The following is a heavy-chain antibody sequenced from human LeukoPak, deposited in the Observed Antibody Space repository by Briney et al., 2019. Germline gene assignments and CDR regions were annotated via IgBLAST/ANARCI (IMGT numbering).Heavy chain of an antibody. CDR1: GFTFSSYG. CDR3: AKDGQGLTYYFDY. J-gene: IGHJ4*02. CDR2: ISDDGSKK. Sequence: GRSLRLSCVASGFTFSSYGMHWVRQAPGEGLEWVAVISDDGSKKYYVDSVKGRFTISRDNSKNALYLQMNSLRAEDTAVYYCAKDGQGLTYYFDYWGQGTLVTVSS. V-gene: IGHV3-30*18. D-gene: IGHD3-16*01.